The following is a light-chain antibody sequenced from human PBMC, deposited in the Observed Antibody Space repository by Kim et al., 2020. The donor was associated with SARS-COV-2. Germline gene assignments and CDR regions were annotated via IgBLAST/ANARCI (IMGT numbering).Light chain of an antibody. CDR1: KLGDKH. Sequence: VSPGQTASITCSGDKLGDKHACWYQQKPGLSPVLIIYQDTKRPSGIPERFSGSNSGNTATLTISGTQAMDEADYYCQAWDSSTGVFGAGTKVTVL. J-gene: IGLJ1*01. V-gene: IGLV3-1*01. CDR2: QDT. CDR3: QAWDSSTGV.